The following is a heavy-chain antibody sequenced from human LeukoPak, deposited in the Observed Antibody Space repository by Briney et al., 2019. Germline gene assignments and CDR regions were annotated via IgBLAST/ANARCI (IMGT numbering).Heavy chain of an antibody. Sequence: PGGSLRLSCAASGFTFSNYGMHWVRQAPAKGLERVAVISFDESNRYYADSVKGRFTLSRDNSKNTLYLQMNSLRVEDTAMYYCAKCSGWFVRGKDYYYYYMDVWGKGTTVTVSS. CDR1: GFTFSNYG. CDR3: AKCSGWFVRGKDYYYYYMDV. CDR2: ISFDESNR. J-gene: IGHJ6*03. D-gene: IGHD6-19*01. V-gene: IGHV3-30*18.